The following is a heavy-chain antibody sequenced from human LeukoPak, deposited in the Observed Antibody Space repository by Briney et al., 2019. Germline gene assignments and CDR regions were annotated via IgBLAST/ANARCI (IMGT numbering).Heavy chain of an antibody. CDR1: GGSMSNYY. V-gene: IGHV4-59*01. J-gene: IGHJ4*02. Sequence: SETLSLTCTVSGGSMSNYYWGWIRQPPGKALEWIGYIYYSGSTDYNPSLKSRVTISIDTSKNQFSLNLNSVTAADTAVYYCARSLYYYGTYDYWGQGTLVTVSS. CDR3: ARSLYYYGTYDY. D-gene: IGHD3-10*01. CDR2: IYYSGST.